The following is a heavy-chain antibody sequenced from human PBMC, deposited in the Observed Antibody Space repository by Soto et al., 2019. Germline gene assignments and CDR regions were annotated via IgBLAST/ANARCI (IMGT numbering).Heavy chain of an antibody. J-gene: IGHJ4*02. CDR2: IIPILGIA. Sequence: SVKVSCKASGGTFSSYTISWVRQAPGQGLEWMGRIIPILGIADSVKGRFTISRDNSKNTLYLQMNSLRAEDTAVYYCAKEIGGAYFDYWGQGTLVTVS. CDR3: AKEIGGAYFDY. CDR1: GGTFSSYT. V-gene: IGHV1-69*04. D-gene: IGHD3-10*01.